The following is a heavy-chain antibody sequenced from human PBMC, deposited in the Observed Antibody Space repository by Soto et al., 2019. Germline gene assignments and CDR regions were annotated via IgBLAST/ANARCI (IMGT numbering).Heavy chain of an antibody. J-gene: IGHJ4*02. Sequence: TSETLSLTCTVSGGSIRNGDYYWGWIRQPPGKGLEWIGYVYYSGTTYSHPSLNSRVSISVDTSENQFSLRLTSVTAAGTAVYYCVTVNLVGAAYYFDYWGPGTLVTVSS. CDR3: VTVNLVGAAYYFDY. V-gene: IGHV4-30-4*01. D-gene: IGHD1-26*01. CDR2: VYYSGTT. CDR1: GGSIRNGDYY.